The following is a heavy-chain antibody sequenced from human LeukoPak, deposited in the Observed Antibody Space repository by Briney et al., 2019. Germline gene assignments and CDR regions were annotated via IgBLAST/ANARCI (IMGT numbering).Heavy chain of an antibody. J-gene: IGHJ3*02. V-gene: IGHV4-34*01. CDR1: GGSFSGYY. CDR3: ARDVYYYDSSHSRAFDI. D-gene: IGHD3-22*01. CDR2: INHGGST. Sequence: SETLSLTCAVYGGSFSGYYWSWLRQPPGKGLDWIGEINHGGSTNYNPSLKSRVTISVDTSKNQFSLKLSSVTAADTAVYYCARDVYYYDSSHSRAFDIWGQGTMVTVSS.